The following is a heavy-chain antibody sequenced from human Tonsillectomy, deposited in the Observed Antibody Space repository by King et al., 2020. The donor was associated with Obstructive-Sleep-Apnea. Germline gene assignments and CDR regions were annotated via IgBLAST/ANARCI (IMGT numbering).Heavy chain of an antibody. CDR1: GFTFMSDS. CDR3: ARTPRGMATITWYFDL. V-gene: IGHV3-30-3*01. Sequence: VQLVESGGGVVQPGRSLRLSCAASGFTFMSDSIHWGRQAPVKGLEGVAVISYDGSTKYYADSVKGRFPISRDNSKNTLYLQMNSLRAEDTAVYYCARTPRGMATITWYFDLWGRGTLVTVSS. J-gene: IGHJ2*01. CDR2: ISYDGSTK. D-gene: IGHD5-12*01.